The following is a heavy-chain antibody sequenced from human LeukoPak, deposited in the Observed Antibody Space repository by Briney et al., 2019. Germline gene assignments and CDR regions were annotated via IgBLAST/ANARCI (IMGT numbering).Heavy chain of an antibody. J-gene: IGHJ3*01. CDR2: VYHTGIT. Sequence: SETLSLTCTVSGASISSYYWSWIRQPPGKGLEWIGYVYHTGITSSHPSLKSRVTITMDTSRNQFSLKLKSVTAADTAVYYCAGRGNTTFGVAVADVFDFWGQGAMVTVSS. V-gene: IGHV4-59*08. CDR3: AGRGNTTFGVAVADVFDF. D-gene: IGHD3-3*01. CDR1: GASISSYY.